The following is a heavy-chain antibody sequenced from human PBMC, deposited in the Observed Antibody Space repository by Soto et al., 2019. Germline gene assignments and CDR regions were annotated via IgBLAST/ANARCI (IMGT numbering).Heavy chain of an antibody. V-gene: IGHV4-39*07. CDR2: IYYSGST. CDR3: ASKNYYGSGSYYLY. CDR1: GCSISSSSYY. D-gene: IGHD3-10*01. J-gene: IGHJ4*02. Sequence: KLPETLSLTCTVSGCSISSSSYYWGWIRQPPGKGLEWIGSIYYSGSTNYNPSLKSRVTISVDTSKNQFSLKLSSVTAADTAVYYCASKNYYGSGSYYLYWGQGTLVTVSS.